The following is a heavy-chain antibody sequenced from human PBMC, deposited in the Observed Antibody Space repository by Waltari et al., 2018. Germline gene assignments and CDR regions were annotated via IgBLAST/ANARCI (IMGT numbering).Heavy chain of an antibody. CDR3: AREVRRNWFDP. V-gene: IGHV3-21*01. J-gene: IGHJ5*02. Sequence: VLLVGSGGGLVKPGGSLRLSCAAPGFTFSTYTMNWVRQAPGKGLEWVSSINSGSTSIYYADSVKGRFTISRDNAKNSLYLQMNSLRAEDTALYYCAREVRRNWFDPWGQGTLVTVSS. CDR1: GFTFSTYT. CDR2: INSGSTSI.